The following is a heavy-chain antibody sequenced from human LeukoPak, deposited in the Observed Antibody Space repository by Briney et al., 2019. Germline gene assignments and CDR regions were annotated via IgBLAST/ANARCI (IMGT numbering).Heavy chain of an antibody. CDR1: GYDFTTNY. CDR2: INPSVSST. J-gene: IGHJ4*02. CDR3: AKGYCTGASCYVLDS. V-gene: IGHV1-46*01. D-gene: IGHD2-15*01. Sequence: RPGASVKVSCKASGYDFTTNYIHWVRQAPGRGLEWMGTINPSVSSTTYGQRFRGRVTMTRDTSTATVYMDLGSLTSEDTAIYYCAKGYCTGASCYVLDSWGQGTLVTVSS.